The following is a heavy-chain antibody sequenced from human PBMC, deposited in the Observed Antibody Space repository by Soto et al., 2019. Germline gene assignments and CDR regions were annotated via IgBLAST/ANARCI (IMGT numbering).Heavy chain of an antibody. D-gene: IGHD6-19*01. Sequence: QMQLQESGPGLVKPSQTLSLTCTVSGGSISSGDYYWSWIRQPPGKGLEWIGYIYYSGSSYYSPSPKNRVPISVDTSKNQLPLRLSSVTAADTAVYYCARGGYSSGWYDAFDIWGQGTMVTVSS. J-gene: IGHJ3*02. V-gene: IGHV4-30-4*01. CDR2: IYYSGSS. CDR3: ARGGYSSGWYDAFDI. CDR1: GGSISSGDYY.